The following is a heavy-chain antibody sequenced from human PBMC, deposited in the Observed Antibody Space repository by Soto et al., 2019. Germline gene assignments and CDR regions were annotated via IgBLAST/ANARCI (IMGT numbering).Heavy chain of an antibody. CDR3: ARDPIFGVVIYQNYYFDY. D-gene: IGHD3-3*01. J-gene: IGHJ4*02. CDR2: ISYDGSNK. V-gene: IGHV3-30-3*01. CDR1: GFTFSSYA. Sequence: GGSLRLSCAASGFTFSSYAMHWVRQAPGKGLEWVAVISYDGSNKYYADSVKGRFTISRDNSKNTLYLQMNSLRAEDTAVYYCARDPIFGVVIYQNYYFDYWGQGTLVTVSS.